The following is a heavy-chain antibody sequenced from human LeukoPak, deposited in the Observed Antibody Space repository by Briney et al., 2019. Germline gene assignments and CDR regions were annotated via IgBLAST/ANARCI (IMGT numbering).Heavy chain of an antibody. CDR2: MNPSGGST. Sequence: GASVKVSCKAFGYTFTSYYMHWVRQAPGQGLEWMGIMNPSGGSTSYAQKFQDRVSMTGDTSTSTVYMELSSLRSEDTAVYYCARGISITMVRGVIDYWGQGTLVTVS. D-gene: IGHD3-10*01. CDR1: GYTFTSYY. J-gene: IGHJ4*02. CDR3: ARGISITMVRGVIDY. V-gene: IGHV1-46*01.